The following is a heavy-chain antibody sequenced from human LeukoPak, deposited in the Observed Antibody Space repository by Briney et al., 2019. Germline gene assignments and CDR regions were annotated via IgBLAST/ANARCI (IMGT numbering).Heavy chain of an antibody. CDR3: ARETYYDILTGYYNDY. J-gene: IGHJ4*02. V-gene: IGHV1-18*01. Sequence: GASVKVSCKASGYTFTSYGISWVRQAPGQGLEWMGWISAYNGNTNYAQKFQGRVTMTRDMSTSTVYMELSSLRSEDTAVYYCARETYYDILTGYYNDYWGQGTLVTVSS. D-gene: IGHD3-9*01. CDR1: GYTFTSYG. CDR2: ISAYNGNT.